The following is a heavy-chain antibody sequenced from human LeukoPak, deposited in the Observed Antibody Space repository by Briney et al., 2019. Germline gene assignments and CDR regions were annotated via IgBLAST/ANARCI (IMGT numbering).Heavy chain of an antibody. CDR2: ISFDGSNK. Sequence: GGSLRLSCAASGFTFSNYGMHWVRQAPGTGLGWVAVISFDGSNKYYADSVKGRFTISRDNSKNTLYLQMNSLRAEDTAVYYCAKSIVGATGDAFDIWGQGTMVTVSS. J-gene: IGHJ3*02. D-gene: IGHD1-26*01. V-gene: IGHV3-30*18. CDR3: AKSIVGATGDAFDI. CDR1: GFTFSNYG.